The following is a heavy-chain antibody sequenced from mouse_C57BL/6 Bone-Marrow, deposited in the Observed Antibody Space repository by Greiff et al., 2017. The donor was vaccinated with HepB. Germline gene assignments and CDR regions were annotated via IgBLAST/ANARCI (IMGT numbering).Heavy chain of an antibody. D-gene: IGHD1-1*01. J-gene: IGHJ2*01. CDR2: ISNGGGST. Sequence: DVKLQESGGGLVQPGGSLKLSCAASGFTFSDYYMYWVRQTPEKRLEWVAYISNGGGSTYYPDTIKGRFTISRDNAKNTLYLQMSRLKSEDTAMYYCARQNYYFNYYFDYWGQGTTLTVSS. CDR3: ARQNYYFNYYFDY. V-gene: IGHV5-12*01. CDR1: GFTFSDYY.